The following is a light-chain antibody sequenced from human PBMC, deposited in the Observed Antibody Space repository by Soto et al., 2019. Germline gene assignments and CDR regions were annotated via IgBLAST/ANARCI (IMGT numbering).Light chain of an antibody. Sequence: QSVLPQPPAVSAAPGQKVTISCSGTSSNIGKTFVSWYQHLPGTAPKLLIYDNYKRPSGIPDRFSGSKSGTSATLGITGLQTGDEADYYCAAWDTSLHAVILGGGTQLTVL. J-gene: IGLJ2*01. CDR3: AAWDTSLHAVI. CDR1: SSNIGKTF. CDR2: DNY. V-gene: IGLV1-51*01.